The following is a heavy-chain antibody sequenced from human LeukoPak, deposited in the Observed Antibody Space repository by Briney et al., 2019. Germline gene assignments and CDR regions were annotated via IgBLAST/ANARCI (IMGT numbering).Heavy chain of an antibody. CDR2: ISAYNGNT. CDR1: GYTFTSSG. D-gene: IGHD6-13*01. V-gene: IGHV1-18*01. J-gene: IGHJ6*02. Sequence: ASVKVSCKASGYTFTSSGISWVRQAPGQGLEWMGWISAYNGNTNYAQKLQGRVTMTTDTSTSTAYMELRSLRSDDTAVYYCARHPYYTGSSWYAYYYYYYGMDVWGQGTTVTVSS. CDR3: ARHPYYTGSSWYAYYYYYYGMDV.